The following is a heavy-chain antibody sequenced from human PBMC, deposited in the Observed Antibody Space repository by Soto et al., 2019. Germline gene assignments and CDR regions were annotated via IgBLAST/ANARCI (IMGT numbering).Heavy chain of an antibody. CDR3: ASHGLRAARRDYYYYGMDV. CDR1: GGTFSSYA. V-gene: IGHV1-69*12. J-gene: IGHJ6*02. CDR2: IIPIFGPA. D-gene: IGHD6-6*01. Sequence: QVQLVQSGAEVKKPGSSVKVSCKASGGTFSSYAISWVRQAPGQGLEWMGGIIPIFGPANYAQKFQGRVKTPADEAKSTAYMELSSLRSEDTAVYYCASHGLRAARRDYYYYGMDVWGQGTTVTVSS.